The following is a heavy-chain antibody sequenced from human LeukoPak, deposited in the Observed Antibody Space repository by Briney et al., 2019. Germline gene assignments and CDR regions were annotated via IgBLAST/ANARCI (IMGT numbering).Heavy chain of an antibody. V-gene: IGHV3-30*02. CDR1: GFTFSSYG. CDR2: IRYDGSNK. D-gene: IGHD1-26*01. Sequence: GGSLRLSCAASGFTFSSYGMHWVRQAPGKGLEWVAFIRYDGSNKYYADSVKGRFTISRDNSKNTLYLQMNSLRAEDTAVYYCAREEWELLRYYYYYMDVWGKGTTVTVSS. CDR3: AREEWELLRYYYYYMDV. J-gene: IGHJ6*03.